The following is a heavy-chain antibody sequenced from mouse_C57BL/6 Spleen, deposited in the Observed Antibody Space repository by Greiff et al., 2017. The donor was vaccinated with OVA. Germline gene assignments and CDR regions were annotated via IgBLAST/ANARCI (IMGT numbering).Heavy chain of an antibody. CDR3: ARTADYDRYFED. J-gene: IGHJ2*01. CDR1: GYSITSGYY. CDR2: ISYDGST. D-gene: IGHD2-4*01. Sequence: LVESGPGLVKPSQSLSLTCSVTGYSITSGYYWNWIRPLPGNKLEWMGYISYDGSTYYNPSLKNRISLTSDNTKNQFFLKLKSVTTDDTATDDGARTADYDRYFEDWGQGTTLTVAS. V-gene: IGHV3-6*01.